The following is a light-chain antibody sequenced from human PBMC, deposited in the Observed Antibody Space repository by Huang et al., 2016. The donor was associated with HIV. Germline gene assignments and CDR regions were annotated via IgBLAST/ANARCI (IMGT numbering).Light chain of an antibody. CDR2: DAA. Sequence: EIVLTQSPATLSLSPGERATLSCRASKSVNTFLAWYQQKPGQSPRRLIYDAANRATGIPARFSGSGSGTDFTLTISSLEPEDFAVYYCQQRSNRPLTFGGGTKVEIK. J-gene: IGKJ4*01. CDR1: KSVNTF. V-gene: IGKV3-11*01. CDR3: QQRSNRPLT.